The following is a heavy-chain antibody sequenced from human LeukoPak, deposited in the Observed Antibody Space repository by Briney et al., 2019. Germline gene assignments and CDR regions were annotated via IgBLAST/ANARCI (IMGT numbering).Heavy chain of an antibody. J-gene: IGHJ4*02. CDR2: VHLSGRT. CDR1: GGSISTTNW. V-gene: IGHV4-4*02. Sequence: PSETLSLTCGVSGGSISTTNWWTWVRQPPGEGLEWIGEVHLSGRTHYNPSLESRVTMSVDMSENHISLRLNSVTAADTAVYYCAREGGPYRPLDYSGQGTLVTVSS. CDR3: AREGGPYRPLDY.